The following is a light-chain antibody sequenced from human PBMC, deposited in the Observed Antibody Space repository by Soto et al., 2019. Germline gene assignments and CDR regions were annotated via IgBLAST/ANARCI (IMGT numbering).Light chain of an antibody. CDR1: QSLLHSNGYNY. CDR3: MQALQTPT. CDR2: LGS. V-gene: IGKV2-28*01. J-gene: IGKJ1*01. Sequence: IVVTQSPLSLPVTPGEPSSISCSFSQSLLHSNGYNYLGWYLQKPGQSPQLLIYLGSNRASGVPDRFSGSGSGTDFTLKISRVEAEDVGVYYCMQALQTPTFGQGTKVDIK.